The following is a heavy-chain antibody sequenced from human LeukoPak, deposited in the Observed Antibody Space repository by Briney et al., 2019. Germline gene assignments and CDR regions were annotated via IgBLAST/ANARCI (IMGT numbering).Heavy chain of an antibody. J-gene: IGHJ4*02. CDR1: GFTVSSQY. D-gene: IGHD6-6*01. CDR2: IYSGGST. CDR3: ARDRLLSSPSEDY. Sequence: GGSLRLSCAASGFTVSSQYMSWVRQAPGKGLEWVSIIYSGGSTYYKDSVEGRFTISRDKTKDTLYLQMDNLRADDTAVYYCARDRLLSSPSEDYWGQGILVTVSS. V-gene: IGHV3-53*01.